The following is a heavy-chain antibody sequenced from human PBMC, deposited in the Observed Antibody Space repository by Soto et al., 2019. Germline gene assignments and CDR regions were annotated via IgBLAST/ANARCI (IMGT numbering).Heavy chain of an antibody. CDR3: AADQGGSYYRLGY. D-gene: IGHD3-22*01. CDR1: GFTSISSA. Sequence: SVKVSCKASGFTSISSAVHWVREARGQRLEWIGWIAVGSGNANSAQKFQERVRITRDISTSTVYMDLSSLGSEDTAVYFCAADQGGSYYRLGYWGQGTLVTVSS. CDR2: IAVGSGNA. J-gene: IGHJ4*02. V-gene: IGHV1-58*01.